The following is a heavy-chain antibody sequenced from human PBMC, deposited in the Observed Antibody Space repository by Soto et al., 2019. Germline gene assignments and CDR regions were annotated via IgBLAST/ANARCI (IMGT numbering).Heavy chain of an antibody. CDR1: EFNFNSYS. CDR2: ISYDGGNK. D-gene: IGHD3-22*01. V-gene: IGHV3-30-3*01. J-gene: IGHJ5*02. CDR3: ARSFETLVLIRAFWFDP. Sequence: QVQLVESGGGVVQPGRSLRLSCAASEFNFNSYSMHWVRQAPGKGLEWVAVISYDGGNKYYRDSVKGRFTISRDNFKNTLSLQMNSLRPEDTAVYYYARSFETLVLIRAFWFDPLGQGTLVTVSS.